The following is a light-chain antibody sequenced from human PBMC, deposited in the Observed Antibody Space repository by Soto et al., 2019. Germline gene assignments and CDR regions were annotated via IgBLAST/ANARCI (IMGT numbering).Light chain of an antibody. CDR3: MQALQTPIFT. CDR2: LGS. Sequence: DIVMTQSPLSLPVTPGEPASISCRSSQSLLHSNGYNYLDWYLQKPGQSPQLLIYLGSNRASGVPDRFSGSRSGTDFTLIISRVEAEDVGVYYCMQALQTPIFTFGPGTKVDIK. CDR1: QSLLHSNGYNY. J-gene: IGKJ3*01. V-gene: IGKV2-28*01.